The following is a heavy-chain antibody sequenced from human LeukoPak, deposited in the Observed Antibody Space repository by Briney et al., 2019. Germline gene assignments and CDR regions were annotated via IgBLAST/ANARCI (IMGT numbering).Heavy chain of an antibody. CDR2: INPNSGGT. Sequence: ASVKVSCKASGYTFTGYYMHWVRQAPGQGLEWMGWINPNSGGTNYAQKFQGRVTMTRDTSISTAYMELSRLRSDDTAVYYCAVYILVVPAVPTYWGQGTLVTVSS. CDR1: GYTFTGYY. CDR3: AVYILVVPAVPTY. V-gene: IGHV1-2*02. J-gene: IGHJ4*02. D-gene: IGHD2-2*01.